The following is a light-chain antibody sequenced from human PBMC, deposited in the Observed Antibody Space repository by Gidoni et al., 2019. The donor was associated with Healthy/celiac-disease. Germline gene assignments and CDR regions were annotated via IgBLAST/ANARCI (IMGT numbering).Light chain of an antibody. CDR3: SSYTSSSHVV. CDR1: SGDVGGYNY. J-gene: IGLJ2*01. V-gene: IGLV2-14*01. CDR2: EVS. Sequence: QSAMTQPASVTGSTGQSITISCTGTSGDVGGYNYVSWYQQHPGKAPKLMIYEVSNRPSGVSNRFSGSKSGNTASLTISGLQAEDEADYYCSSYTSSSHVVFGGGTKLTVL.